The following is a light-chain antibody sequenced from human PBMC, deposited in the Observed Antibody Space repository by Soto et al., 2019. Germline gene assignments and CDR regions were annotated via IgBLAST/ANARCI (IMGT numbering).Light chain of an antibody. CDR2: EVS. V-gene: IGLV2-14*01. Sequence: QSALTQPASVSGSPGQSVTISCTGTSSDVGGYDYVSWYQQHPGTAPKLILYEVSNRPSGVSNRFSGSKSGNTASLIISGLQTEDEADYYCSAYTTTTTLIFGTGTKVTVL. CDR1: SSDVGGYDY. CDR3: SAYTTTTTLI. J-gene: IGLJ1*01.